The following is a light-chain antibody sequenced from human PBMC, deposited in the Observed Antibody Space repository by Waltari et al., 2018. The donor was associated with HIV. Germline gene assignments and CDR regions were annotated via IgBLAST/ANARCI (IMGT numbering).Light chain of an antibody. J-gene: IGLJ3*02. Sequence: QSALTQPPSASGSPGQSVTISCSGTISDVVGYNYVSWYQQYPGKAPKFMFYEATKRPSGVPDRFSVSNADNTAPLTVSGLQAEDEADYYCSAYAGSNNWVFGGGTKLTVL. CDR1: ISDVVGYNY. V-gene: IGLV2-8*01. CDR3: SAYAGSNNWV. CDR2: EAT.